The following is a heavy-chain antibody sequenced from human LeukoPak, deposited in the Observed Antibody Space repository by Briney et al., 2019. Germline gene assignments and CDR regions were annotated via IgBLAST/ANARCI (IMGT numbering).Heavy chain of an antibody. D-gene: IGHD5-18*01. CDR2: INPGGGST. J-gene: IGHJ4*02. Sequence: ASVKVSCKASGGTFSSYAISWVRQAPGQGLEWMGIINPGGGSTSYAQKFQGRVTMTRDTSTSTVYMELSSLRSEDTAVYYCARGVDTAMVPFDYWGQGTLVTVSS. CDR3: ARGVDTAMVPFDY. CDR1: GGTFSSYA. V-gene: IGHV1-46*01.